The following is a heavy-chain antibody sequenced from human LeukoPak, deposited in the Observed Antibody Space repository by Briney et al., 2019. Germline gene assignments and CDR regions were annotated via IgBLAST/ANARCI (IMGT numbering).Heavy chain of an antibody. CDR3: ARAGGGSSGWYDY. J-gene: IGHJ4*02. CDR1: GFTFSSYG. Sequence: GGSLRLSCAASGFTFSSYGMHWVRQAPGKGLEWMAFILYDGSNKFYADSVKGRFTISRDDSKNTLYLQMNSLRDEDTAVYYCARAGGGSSGWYDYWGQGTLVTVSS. D-gene: IGHD6-19*01. V-gene: IGHV3-30*03. CDR2: ILYDGSNK.